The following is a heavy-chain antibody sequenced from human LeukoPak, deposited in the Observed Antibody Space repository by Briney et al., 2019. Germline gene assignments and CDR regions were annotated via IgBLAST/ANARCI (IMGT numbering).Heavy chain of an antibody. CDR2: IYWNDDK. Sequence: SGPTLVKPTQTLTLTCTFSGFSLSTSGVGVGWIRQSPGKALEWLAVIYWNDDKRYSPSLKSRLTITKDTSKNRVVFTMTNMDPVDTATCYCARGTTGTTSDYWGQGTLVTVSS. V-gene: IGHV2-5*01. J-gene: IGHJ4*02. D-gene: IGHD1-1*01. CDR3: ARGTTGTTSDY. CDR1: GFSLSTSGVG.